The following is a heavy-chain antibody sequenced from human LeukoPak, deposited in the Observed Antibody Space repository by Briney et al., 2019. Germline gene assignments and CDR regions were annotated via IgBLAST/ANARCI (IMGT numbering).Heavy chain of an antibody. D-gene: IGHD3-10*01. CDR2: IYSGGST. V-gene: IGHV4-59*11. CDR1: GASISNRY. CDR3: ARGPANGVFDY. Sequence: SETLSLTCTVSGASISNRYWSWIRQPPGRGLELIGYIYSGGSTNYNPSLNSRVTISVDTSNNQFSLNLSSMTAADTAVYYCARGPANGVFDYWGQGTLVTVSS. J-gene: IGHJ4*02.